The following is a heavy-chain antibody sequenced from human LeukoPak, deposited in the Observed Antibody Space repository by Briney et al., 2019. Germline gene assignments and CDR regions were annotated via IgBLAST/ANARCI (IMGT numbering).Heavy chain of an antibody. CDR1: GGSISSYH. D-gene: IGHD1-26*01. Sequence: PSETLSLTCTVSGGSISSYHWSWIRQPPGKGLEWIGYIYYSGSTNYNPSLKSRVTISVDTSKNQFSLKLSSVTAADTAVYYCASGVMSGSYLVDYWGQGTLVTVSS. V-gene: IGHV4-59*01. J-gene: IGHJ4*02. CDR3: ASGVMSGSYLVDY. CDR2: IYYSGST.